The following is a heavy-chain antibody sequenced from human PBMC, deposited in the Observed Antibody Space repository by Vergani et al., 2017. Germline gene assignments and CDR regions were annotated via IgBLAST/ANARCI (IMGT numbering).Heavy chain of an antibody. CDR2: IIPIFGTA. CDR3: ARSPSNIYCSGGSCYSYYYYMDV. V-gene: IGHV1-69*01. J-gene: IGHJ6*03. Sequence: QVQLVQSGAEVKKPGSSVKVSCKASRGTFSSYAISWVRQAPGQGLEWMGGIIPIFGTANYAQKFQGRVTITADESTSTAYMELSSLRSEDTAVYYCARSPSNIYCSGGSCYSYYYYMDVWGKGTTVTVSS. D-gene: IGHD2-15*01. CDR1: RGTFSSYA.